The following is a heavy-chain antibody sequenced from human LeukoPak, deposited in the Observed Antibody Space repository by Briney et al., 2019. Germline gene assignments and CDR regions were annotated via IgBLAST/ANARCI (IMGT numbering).Heavy chain of an antibody. D-gene: IGHD4-17*01. CDR2: INPNSGGT. J-gene: IGHJ4*02. CDR3: ARDWAMTTVTTDY. Sequence: ASVKVSCKASGYTFTAYYMHWVRQAPGQGLEWMGWINPNSGGTNYAQKFQGRVTMTRDTSISTAYMELSRLRSDDTAVYYCARDWAMTTVTTDYWGQGTLVTVSS. CDR1: GYTFTAYY. V-gene: IGHV1-2*02.